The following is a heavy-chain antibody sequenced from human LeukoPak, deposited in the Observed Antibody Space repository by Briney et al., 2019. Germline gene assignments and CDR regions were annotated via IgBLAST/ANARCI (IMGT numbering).Heavy chain of an antibody. CDR3: VQEGPRGLAFDI. V-gene: IGHV3-21*04. Sequence: GGSLRLSCAASGFTFSSYAMSWVRQAPGKGLEWVSSVSGSGAYIYYADSVKGRFTISRDNAKNSLSLQMNSLRAEDTAVYYCVQEGPRGLAFDIWGQGTKVTVSS. CDR2: VSGSGAYI. J-gene: IGHJ3*02. CDR1: GFTFSSYA.